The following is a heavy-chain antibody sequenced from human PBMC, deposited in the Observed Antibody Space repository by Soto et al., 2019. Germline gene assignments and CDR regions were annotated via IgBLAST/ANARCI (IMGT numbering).Heavy chain of an antibody. CDR2: ISAYNGNT. V-gene: IGHV1-18*01. Sequence: QVQLVQSGAEVKKPGASVKVSCKASGYTFTSYGISWVRQAPGQGLEWMGWISAYNGNTNYAQKLQGRVTMTTDTSTSTAYMELRSMRSDDTAGNYWARGGRYCSGGSCYVNDYWGQGTLVTVSS. D-gene: IGHD2-15*01. CDR1: GYTFTSYG. CDR3: ARGGRYCSGGSCYVNDY. J-gene: IGHJ4*02.